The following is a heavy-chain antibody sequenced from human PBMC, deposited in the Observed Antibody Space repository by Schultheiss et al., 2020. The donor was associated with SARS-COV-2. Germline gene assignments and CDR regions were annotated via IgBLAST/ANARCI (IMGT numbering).Heavy chain of an antibody. CDR2: IYYSGST. CDR1: GGSFSGYY. D-gene: IGHD3-10*01. CDR3: ARQTDGSGSYEG. V-gene: IGHV4-59*01. Sequence: GSLRLSCAVYGGSFSGYYWSWIRQPPGKGLEWIGYIYYSGSTNYNPSLKSRVTISVDTSKNQFSLKLSSVTAADTAVYYCARQTDGSGSYEGWGQGTLVTVSS. J-gene: IGHJ4*02.